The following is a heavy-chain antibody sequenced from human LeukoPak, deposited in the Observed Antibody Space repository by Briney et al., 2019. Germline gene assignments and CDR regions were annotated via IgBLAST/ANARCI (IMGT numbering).Heavy chain of an antibody. D-gene: IGHD1-26*01. V-gene: IGHV4-30-4*01. CDR2: IYHTGTT. J-gene: IGHJ4*02. Sequence: PSQTLSLTCTVSGGLISRIEYYWGWVRQSPVKGLEWLGHIYHTGTTLYSPHLNNRLTVSVDSSKNQFSLTLNSVTAADTAVYYCASVSVWELATHTGGSFDYWGRGILVTVSS. CDR1: GGLISRIEYY. CDR3: ASVSVWELATHTGGSFDY.